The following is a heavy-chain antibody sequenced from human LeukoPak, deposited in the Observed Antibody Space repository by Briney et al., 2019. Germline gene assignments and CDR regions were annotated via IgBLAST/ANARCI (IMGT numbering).Heavy chain of an antibody. J-gene: IGHJ1*01. V-gene: IGHV3-33*01. CDR3: AREGDSRWGELSR. CDR1: GFTFSTYA. Sequence: ARTLRLSCAASGFTFSTYAMHWVRQAPGKGLEWVVVIWFDGSGQYYADSVKGRFIISRDNSKSTSNLQLNSLRAEDTAVYYCAREGDSRWGELSRWGQGTLVTASS. D-gene: IGHD3-16*02. CDR2: IWFDGSGQ.